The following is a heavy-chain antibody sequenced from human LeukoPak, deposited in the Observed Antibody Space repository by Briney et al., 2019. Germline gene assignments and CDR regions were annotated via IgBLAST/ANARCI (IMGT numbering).Heavy chain of an antibody. V-gene: IGHV1-2*04. CDR3: ARALYDSAVYFDY. D-gene: IGHD5/OR15-5a*01. J-gene: IGHJ4*02. CDR1: GYTFTGYY. CDR2: INPNSGGT. Sequence: GASVKVSCKASGYTFTGYYMHWVRQAPGQGLEWMGWINPNSGGTNYAQKFQGWVTMTRDTSISTAYMELSRQRSDDTAVYYCARALYDSAVYFDYWGQGTLVTVSS.